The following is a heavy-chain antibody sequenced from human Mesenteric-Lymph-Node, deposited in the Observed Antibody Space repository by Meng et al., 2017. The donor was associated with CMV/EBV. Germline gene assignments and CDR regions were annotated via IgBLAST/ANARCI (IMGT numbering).Heavy chain of an antibody. D-gene: IGHD3-16*02. Sequence: LNTHAMSWVRQGPGKGLKWVSTIGGSGAITYYADSVKGRFTISRDNSENTVYLQMSSLGAEDTAVYYCARLPYDYVWGSYRPYHFDYWGRGTLVTVSS. CDR1: LNTHA. V-gene: IGHV3-23*01. CDR3: ARLPYDYVWGSYRPYHFDY. J-gene: IGHJ4*02. CDR2: IGGSGAIT.